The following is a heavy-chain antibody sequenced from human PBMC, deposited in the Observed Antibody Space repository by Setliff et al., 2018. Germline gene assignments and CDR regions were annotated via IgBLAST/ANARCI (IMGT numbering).Heavy chain of an antibody. D-gene: IGHD3-10*01. V-gene: IGHV4-39*01. CDR2: IYYTGDP. Sequence: NPSETLSLTCTVSGGSLRGNAIFWGWIRQPPGKGLEWIGSIYYTGDPYYNPSLKSRVTMSVDTSRNQLSLKLTSVTAADTAVYYCARHVGSRSRGYNYSYSYMEVWGKGTTVTVSS. J-gene: IGHJ6*03. CDR3: ARHVGSRSRGYNYSYSYMEV. CDR1: GGSLRGNAIF.